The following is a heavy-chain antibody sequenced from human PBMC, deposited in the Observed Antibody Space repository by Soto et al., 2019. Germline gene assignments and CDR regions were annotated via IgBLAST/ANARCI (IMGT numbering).Heavy chain of an antibody. CDR3: ARDPPKIAAAGSMDV. D-gene: IGHD6-13*01. CDR1: GYAFASYG. CDR2: IIAYNGNT. Sequence: GASVKVSWTASGYAFASYGSSWVRHATEQGLEWMGWIIAYNGNTNYAQKLAGRVTMTTDTSTSTAYMELRSLRSDDTAVYYCARDPPKIAAAGSMDVWGQGTTVTVSS. J-gene: IGHJ6*02. V-gene: IGHV1-18*01.